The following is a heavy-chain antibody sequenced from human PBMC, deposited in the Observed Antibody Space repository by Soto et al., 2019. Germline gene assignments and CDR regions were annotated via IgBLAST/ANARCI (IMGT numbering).Heavy chain of an antibody. CDR2: IIPMFSTP. Sequence: ASVTVSCKASGGNFRSEAISWVRQAPGHGLEWMGRIIPMFSTPHYAQKFQGRVTIIADESTTTVNMEMRGPTYEDTAVYYCARAQFSDILTADDYGMDVWGQGTSVTVSS. CDR1: GGNFRSEA. V-gene: IGHV1-69*13. J-gene: IGHJ6*02. CDR3: ARAQFSDILTADDYGMDV. D-gene: IGHD3-9*01.